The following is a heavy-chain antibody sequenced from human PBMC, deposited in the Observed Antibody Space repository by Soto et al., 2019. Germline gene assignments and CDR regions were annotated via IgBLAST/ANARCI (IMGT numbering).Heavy chain of an antibody. CDR2: IYTGGGT. Sequence: EVQLVESGGGLVQPGGYLRLSCAASGLTVSTNPMSWVRQAPWKGLEWGSVIYTGGGTHYADSVKGRLTISRDNSKNTVNLQMNSLRPEDTAVYYCARYGSGHWGQGTLVTVSS. V-gene: IGHV3-66*01. CDR1: GLTVSTNP. D-gene: IGHD4-17*01. CDR3: ARYGSGH. J-gene: IGHJ4*02.